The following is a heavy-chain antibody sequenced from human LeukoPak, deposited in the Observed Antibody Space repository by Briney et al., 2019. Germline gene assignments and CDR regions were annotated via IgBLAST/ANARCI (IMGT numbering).Heavy chain of an antibody. Sequence: SETLSLTCAVYGGSFSGYYWSWIRRPPGEGLEWIGEINYSGSTNYNPSLKSRVTISVDTSKNQFSLKLSSVTAADTAVYYCARQRVTGTTGDYWGQGTLVTVSS. J-gene: IGHJ4*02. CDR3: ARQRVTGTTGDY. V-gene: IGHV4-34*01. CDR2: INYSGST. D-gene: IGHD1-7*01. CDR1: GGSFSGYY.